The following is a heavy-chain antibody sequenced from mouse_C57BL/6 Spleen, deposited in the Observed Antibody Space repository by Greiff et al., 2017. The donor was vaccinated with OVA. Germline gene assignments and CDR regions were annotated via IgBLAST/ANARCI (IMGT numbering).Heavy chain of an antibody. CDR1: GYTFTSYW. CDR2: ISPGSGST. V-gene: IGHV1-55*01. Sequence: VQLQQPGAGLVKPGASVTMSCKASGYTFTSYWITWVKQRPGQGLEWVGDISPGSGSTNYNEQFTSTATLTVDTSSSTAYMQLSRLTSEDSAVYYCAREEWITTVVDYWGQGTTLTVSS. D-gene: IGHD1-1*01. J-gene: IGHJ2*01. CDR3: AREEWITTVVDY.